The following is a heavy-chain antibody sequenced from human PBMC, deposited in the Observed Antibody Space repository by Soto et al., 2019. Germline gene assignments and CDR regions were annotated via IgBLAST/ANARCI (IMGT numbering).Heavy chain of an antibody. CDR3: ARIPVDTSMIYWLCP. Sequence: ETLSLTCTVSGGSVSSGDYYWSWIRQPPGKGLEWIGYIYYSGNTNYNPSLKSRVIISVDTSKNLFSLKLTSVTAADTAVYYCARIPVDTSMIYWLCPWGQGTLVTVSS. J-gene: IGHJ5*02. CDR2: IYYSGNT. CDR1: GGSVSSGDYY. D-gene: IGHD5-18*01. V-gene: IGHV4-61*08.